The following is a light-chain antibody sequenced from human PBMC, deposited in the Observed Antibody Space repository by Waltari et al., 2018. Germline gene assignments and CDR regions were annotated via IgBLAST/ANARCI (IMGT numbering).Light chain of an antibody. Sequence: EIVLTQSPGTLSLSPGERATLPCWASQSVGGTLAWYQQKPGQAPRLLIYGASSRATGIPDRFSGSGSGTVFSLSISRLEPEDSAVYYCQHYVRLPVTFGQGTKVEIK. CDR1: QSVGGT. CDR2: GAS. J-gene: IGKJ1*01. V-gene: IGKV3-20*01. CDR3: QHYVRLPVT.